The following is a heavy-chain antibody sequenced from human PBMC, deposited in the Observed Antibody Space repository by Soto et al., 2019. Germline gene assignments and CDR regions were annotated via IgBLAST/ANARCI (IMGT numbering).Heavy chain of an antibody. J-gene: IGHJ4*02. Sequence: LSLTCAASGFTFSSYAMSWVRQAPGKGLEWVSAISGSGGSTYYADSVKGRFTISRDNSKNTLYLQMNSLRAEDTAVYYCAKGKQAGYCSSTSCPGDFDYWGQGTLVTVSS. CDR1: GFTFSSYA. CDR3: AKGKQAGYCSSTSCPGDFDY. CDR2: ISGSGGST. V-gene: IGHV3-23*01. D-gene: IGHD2-2*01.